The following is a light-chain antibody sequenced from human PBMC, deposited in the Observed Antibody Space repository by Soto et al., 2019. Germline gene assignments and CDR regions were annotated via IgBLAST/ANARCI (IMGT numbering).Light chain of an antibody. J-gene: IGKJ1*01. CDR2: GAS. Sequence: EIVLTQSPGTLSLSPGEGATLSCWASQSVSSNYLAWFQQKPGQAPRLLIYGASSRATGIPDRFSGSGSGTDFTLTISRLEPEDFAVYYCQQYGSSPWTFGQGTKVEIK. CDR3: QQYGSSPWT. V-gene: IGKV3-20*01. CDR1: QSVSSNY.